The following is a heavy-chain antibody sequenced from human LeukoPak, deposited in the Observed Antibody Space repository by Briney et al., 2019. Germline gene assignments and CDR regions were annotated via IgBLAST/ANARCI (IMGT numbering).Heavy chain of an antibody. CDR1: GFTFSSYA. D-gene: IGHD3-10*01. V-gene: IGHV3-30*01. CDR2: ISSGGSYE. J-gene: IGHJ4*02. Sequence: AGGSLRLSCAASGFTFSSYAMHWVRQAPGKGLEGVSIISSGGSYEYYADSVKGRFTISRDNSKNTLFLQLNSLRAEDTAVYYCARDWHGSGSYVDYWGQGTLVTVSS. CDR3: ARDWHGSGSYVDY.